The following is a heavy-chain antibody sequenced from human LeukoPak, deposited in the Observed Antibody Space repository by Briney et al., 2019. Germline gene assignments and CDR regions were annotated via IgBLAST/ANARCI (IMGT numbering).Heavy chain of an antibody. CDR1: GYTFTAYY. Sequence: ASVKDSCKASGYTFTAYYMHWVRQAPGQGLEWMGWINPNSGGTNYAQKFQGRVTMTRDTSISTAYMELSRLRSDDTAVYYCARSYYDILTGVINWFDPWGQGTLVTVSS. D-gene: IGHD3-9*01. CDR2: INPNSGGT. V-gene: IGHV1-2*02. J-gene: IGHJ5*02. CDR3: ARSYYDILTGVINWFDP.